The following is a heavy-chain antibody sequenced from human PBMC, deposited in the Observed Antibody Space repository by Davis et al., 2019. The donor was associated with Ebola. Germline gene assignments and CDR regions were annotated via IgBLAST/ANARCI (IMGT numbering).Heavy chain of an antibody. D-gene: IGHD2-2*01. CDR3: ARQAVPTTSSYYYGMGV. CDR1: GYIFNNHW. J-gene: IGHJ6*02. V-gene: IGHV5-51*01. CDR2: IYPGDSDI. Sequence: GESLKIPCKASGYIFNNHWIAWVRQMPGKGLEWMGMIYPGDSDIRYSPSFQGQVTISADRSISTAYLQLSSLKASDTAMYYCARQAVPTTSSYYYGMGVWGQGTTVTVSS.